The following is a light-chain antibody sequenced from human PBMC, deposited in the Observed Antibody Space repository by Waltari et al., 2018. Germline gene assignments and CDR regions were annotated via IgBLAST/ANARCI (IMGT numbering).Light chain of an antibody. Sequence: DLQVNPSPIPLVATGRKRVTHTCRASQGIRNDLGWFQQKPGKAPKRLIYAASRLQSGVPSRFSGSGSGTEFTLTISSLQPEDFATYYCLQHNNYPLTFGPGTKVDIK. CDR3: LQHNNYPLT. V-gene: IGKV1-17*01. CDR2: AAS. CDR1: QGIRND. J-gene: IGKJ3*01.